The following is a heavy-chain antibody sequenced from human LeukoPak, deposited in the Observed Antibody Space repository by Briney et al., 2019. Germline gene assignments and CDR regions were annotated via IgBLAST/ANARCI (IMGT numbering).Heavy chain of an antibody. CDR1: GYTFTGYY. Sequence: AASVKVSCKASGYTFTGYYMHWVRQAPGQGLEWMGWINPNSGGTNYAQKFQGRVTMTRDTSISTAYMELSRLRSDDTAVYYCARGRGKIYGSGSYYSYYYYYMDVWGKGTTVTISS. CDR3: ARGRGKIYGSGSYYSYYYYYMDV. D-gene: IGHD3-10*01. J-gene: IGHJ6*03. V-gene: IGHV1-2*02. CDR2: INPNSGGT.